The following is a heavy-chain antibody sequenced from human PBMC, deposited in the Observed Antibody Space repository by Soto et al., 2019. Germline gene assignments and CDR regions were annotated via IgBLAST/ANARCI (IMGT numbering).Heavy chain of an antibody. V-gene: IGHV5-51*01. J-gene: IGHJ6*02. CDR3: ARRIRSSVAGLYYYGMDV. CDR1: GYSFTSYW. D-gene: IGHD6-19*01. CDR2: IYPGDSDT. Sequence: PGESLKISCKGSGYSFTSYWIGWVRQMPGKGLEWMGIIYPGDSDTRYSPSFQGQVTISADKSISTAYLQWSSLKASDTAMYYCARRIRSSVAGLYYYGMDVWGQGTTVTVSS.